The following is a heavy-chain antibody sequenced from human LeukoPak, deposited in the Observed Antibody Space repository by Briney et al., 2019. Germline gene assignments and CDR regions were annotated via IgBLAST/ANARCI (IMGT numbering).Heavy chain of an antibody. J-gene: IGHJ4*02. Sequence: ASVKVFCKASGYTFTSYYMHWVRQAPGQGLEWMGIINPSGGGTGYAQKFQGRVTMTRDTSTSTVYMELSSLRSEDTAVYYCARPTTSHYPFDYWGQGTLVTVSS. D-gene: IGHD2-2*01. CDR3: ARPTTSHYPFDY. CDR1: GYTFTSYY. V-gene: IGHV1-46*01. CDR2: INPSGGGT.